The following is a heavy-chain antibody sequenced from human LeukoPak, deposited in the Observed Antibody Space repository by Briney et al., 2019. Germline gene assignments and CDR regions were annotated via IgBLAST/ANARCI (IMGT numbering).Heavy chain of an antibody. D-gene: IGHD6-19*01. Sequence: PGGSLRLSCAASGFTFSSYGMRWVRQAPGKGLEWVAVIWYDGSNKYYADSVKGRFTISRDNSKNTLYLQMNSLRAEDTAVYYCAREGDSSGWWLDYYYGMDVWGQGTTVTVSS. J-gene: IGHJ6*02. CDR3: AREGDSSGWWLDYYYGMDV. CDR2: IWYDGSNK. V-gene: IGHV3-33*01. CDR1: GFTFSSYG.